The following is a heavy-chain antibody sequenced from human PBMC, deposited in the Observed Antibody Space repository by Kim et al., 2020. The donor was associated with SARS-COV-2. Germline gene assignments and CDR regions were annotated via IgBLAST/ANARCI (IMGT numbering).Heavy chain of an antibody. D-gene: IGHD1-26*01. CDR1: GYTFTSYD. V-gene: IGHV1-8*02. J-gene: IGHJ4*02. Sequence: ASVKVSCKASGYTFTSYDINWVRQATGQGLESMGWMNPNSGNTGYAQKFQGRVTMTRNTSISTAYMELSSLRSEDTAVYYCARGTRGIVGATMYYFDYWGQGTLVTVSS. CDR3: ARGTRGIVGATMYYFDY. CDR2: MNPNSGNT.